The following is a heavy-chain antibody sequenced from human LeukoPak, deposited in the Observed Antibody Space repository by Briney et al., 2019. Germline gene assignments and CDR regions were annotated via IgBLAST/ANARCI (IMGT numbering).Heavy chain of an antibody. D-gene: IGHD2-15*01. CDR1: GYSISSGYY. V-gene: IGHV4-38-2*02. CDR3: AEGYCSGGSCGGGGWFDP. CDR2: IYHSGST. Sequence: PSETLSLTCTVSGYSISSGYYWGWIRQPPGKGLEWIGSIYHSGSTYYNPSLKSRVTISVDTSKNQFSLKLSSVTAADTAVYYCAEGYCSGGSCGGGGWFDPWGQGTLVTVSS. J-gene: IGHJ5*02.